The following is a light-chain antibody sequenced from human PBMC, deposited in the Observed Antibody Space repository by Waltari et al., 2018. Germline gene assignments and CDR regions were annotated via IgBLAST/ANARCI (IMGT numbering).Light chain of an antibody. J-gene: IGKJ2*03. Sequence: IQMSQSPSSLSASVGDRVTITCRASQGIISYLNWYQQKPGKAPKLLIYYANSLASGVPSRFSGSGSGTEFTLTISSLQPEDFATYYCQQGNSYPYSFGQGTKVEIK. V-gene: IGKV1-13*02. CDR1: QGIISY. CDR3: QQGNSYPYS. CDR2: YAN.